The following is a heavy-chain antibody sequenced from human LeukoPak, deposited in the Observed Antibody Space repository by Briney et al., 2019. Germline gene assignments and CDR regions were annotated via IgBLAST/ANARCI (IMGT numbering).Heavy chain of an antibody. CDR3: ARGYDSSGYYYSY. D-gene: IGHD3-22*01. CDR1: GFTFSSYS. Sequence: GGSLRLSCAASGFTFSSYSMNWVRQAPGKGLEWVSSISSSSSSYIYYADSVEGRFTISRDNAKNSLYLQMNSLRAEDTAVYYCARGYDSSGYYYSYWGQGTLVTVSS. J-gene: IGHJ4*02. CDR2: ISSSSSSYI. V-gene: IGHV3-21*01.